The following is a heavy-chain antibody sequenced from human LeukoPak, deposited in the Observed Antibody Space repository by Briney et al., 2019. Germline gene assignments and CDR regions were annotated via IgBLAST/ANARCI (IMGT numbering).Heavy chain of an antibody. V-gene: IGHV3-21*01. Sequence: GGSLRLSCAASGYTFSSYSMNWVRQAPGKGLEWVSSISSSSSYIYYADSVKGRVTISRDNAKNSLYLQMNSLRAEDTAVYYCARVADGWYGYYYYYMDVWGKGTTVTVSS. CDR1: GYTFSSYS. CDR2: ISSSSSYI. J-gene: IGHJ6*03. D-gene: IGHD6-19*01. CDR3: ARVADGWYGYYYYYMDV.